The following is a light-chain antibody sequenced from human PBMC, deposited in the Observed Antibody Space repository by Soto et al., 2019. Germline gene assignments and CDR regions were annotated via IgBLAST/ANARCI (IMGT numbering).Light chain of an antibody. V-gene: IGLV1-40*01. Sequence: QSVLTQPPSVSGAPGQRVTISCTGSSSNIGSRFDVHWYQHLPGTAPKLLIYGNNNRPSGVPDRFSGSKSGTSASLAITGLQAEDVADYYCQSYDTSLSGFVFGSGTKVTVL. CDR2: GNN. CDR3: QSYDTSLSGFV. J-gene: IGLJ1*01. CDR1: SSNIGSRFD.